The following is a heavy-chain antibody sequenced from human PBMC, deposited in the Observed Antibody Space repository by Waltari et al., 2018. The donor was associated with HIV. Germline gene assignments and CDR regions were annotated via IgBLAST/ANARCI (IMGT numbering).Heavy chain of an antibody. CDR1: GGTFSSYA. D-gene: IGHD6-19*01. J-gene: IGHJ3*02. CDR3: SRMNEVAVAGTGFDAFDI. Sequence: QVQLVQSGGEVKKPGSSVKVSCKASGGTFSSYAVSRVRQAPGQGLEWLGGIIPIFGTSIYAQNFQGRVTITADESTSTAYMELSSLRSEDTAVYYCSRMNEVAVAGTGFDAFDIWGQGTKVTVSS. V-gene: IGHV1-69*01. CDR2: IIPIFGTS.